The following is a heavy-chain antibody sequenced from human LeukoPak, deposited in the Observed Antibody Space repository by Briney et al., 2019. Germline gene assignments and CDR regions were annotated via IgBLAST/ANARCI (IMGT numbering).Heavy chain of an antibody. V-gene: IGHV4-59*08. D-gene: IGHD3-22*01. CDR3: ARTEDYYDSSGLDY. Sequence: SETLSLTCTVSGGSISSYYWSWIRQPPGKGLEGIGYIYYSGSTNYNPSLKSRGTISVDTSKKQSSLKRSSVTAADTAVYYCARTEDYYDSSGLDYWGQGTLVTVSS. CDR2: IYYSGST. J-gene: IGHJ4*02. CDR1: GGSISSYY.